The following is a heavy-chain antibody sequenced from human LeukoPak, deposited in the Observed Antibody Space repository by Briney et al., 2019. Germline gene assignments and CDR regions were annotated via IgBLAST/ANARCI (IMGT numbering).Heavy chain of an antibody. CDR1: GGTFSSYA. CDR2: IIPILGIA. V-gene: IGHV1-69*04. D-gene: IGHD5-24*01. CDR3: ARVDGYNGFDY. J-gene: IGHJ4*02. Sequence: GASVKVSCKASGGTFSSYAISWVRRAPGQGLEWMGRIIPILGIANYAQKFQGRVTITADKSTSTAYMELSSLRSEDTAVYYCARVDGYNGFDYWGQGTLVTVSS.